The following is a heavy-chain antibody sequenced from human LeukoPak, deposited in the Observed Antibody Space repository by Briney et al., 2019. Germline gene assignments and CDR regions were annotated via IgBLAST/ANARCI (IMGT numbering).Heavy chain of an antibody. Sequence: GGSLRLSCAASGFTFSSYSMNWVRQAPGKGLEWISYISSSSSAIFYADSVKGRFTISRDNAKNSLYLQMNSLRAEDTAVYYCAKGSGSSGRGIDYWGQGTLVTVSS. D-gene: IGHD1-26*01. V-gene: IGHV3-48*01. CDR3: AKGSGSSGRGIDY. CDR2: ISSSSSAI. CDR1: GFTFSSYS. J-gene: IGHJ4*02.